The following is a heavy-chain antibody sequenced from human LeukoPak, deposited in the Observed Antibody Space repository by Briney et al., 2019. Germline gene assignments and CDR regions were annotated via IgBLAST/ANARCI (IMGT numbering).Heavy chain of an antibody. Sequence: GGSLRLSCADSGFTFSCYTMNWVRQAPGKGLEWVSRISSMGVSTYYADSVKGRFTISRDNSKNTLYLQMDSLGTEDTAVYYCARMPSTEIYYFYYMDVWGKGTTVTVSS. J-gene: IGHJ6*03. CDR3: ARMPSTEIYYFYYMDV. CDR2: ISSMGVST. D-gene: IGHD2-2*01. V-gene: IGHV3-23*01. CDR1: GFTFSCYT.